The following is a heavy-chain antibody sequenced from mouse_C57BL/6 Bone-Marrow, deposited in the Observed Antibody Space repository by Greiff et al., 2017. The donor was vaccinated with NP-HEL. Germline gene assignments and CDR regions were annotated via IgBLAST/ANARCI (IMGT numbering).Heavy chain of an antibody. CDR2: IDPETGGT. CDR1: GYTFTDYE. V-gene: IGHV1-15*01. CDR3: TIYYYGSPWYFDV. Sequence: VQLQPSGAELVRPGASVTLSCKASGYTFTDYEMHWVKQTPVHGLEWIGAIDPETGGTAYNQKFKGKAILTADKSSSTAYLELRSLTSEDSAVYYCTIYYYGSPWYFDVWGTGTTVTVSS. D-gene: IGHD1-1*01. J-gene: IGHJ1*03.